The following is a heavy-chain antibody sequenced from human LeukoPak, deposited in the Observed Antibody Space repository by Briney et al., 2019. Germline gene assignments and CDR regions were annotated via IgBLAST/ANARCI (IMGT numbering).Heavy chain of an antibody. D-gene: IGHD6-19*01. J-gene: IGHJ4*02. V-gene: IGHV4-34*01. Sequence: SETLSLTCAVYGGSFSGYYWSWIRQPPGKGLEWIGEINHSGSTNYNPSLKSRVTISVDTSKNQFSLKLSSVTAADTAVYYCARGKGSGWTFDYWGQGTLVTVSS. CDR1: GGSFSGYY. CDR2: INHSGST. CDR3: ARGKGSGWTFDY.